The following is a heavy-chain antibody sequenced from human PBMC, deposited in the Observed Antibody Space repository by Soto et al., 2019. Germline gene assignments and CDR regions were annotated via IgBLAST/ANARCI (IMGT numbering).Heavy chain of an antibody. Sequence: GGSLRLSCAASGFTFSSYGMNWVRQAPGKGLEWVSAISGSGGSVYYADSVKGRFTISRDNSKNTLYLQMNSLRDEDTAVYYCAKDRTAVTTTQPFDYWGQGTLVTVSS. CDR1: GFTFSSYG. J-gene: IGHJ4*02. CDR2: ISGSGGSV. V-gene: IGHV3-23*01. D-gene: IGHD4-17*01. CDR3: AKDRTAVTTTQPFDY.